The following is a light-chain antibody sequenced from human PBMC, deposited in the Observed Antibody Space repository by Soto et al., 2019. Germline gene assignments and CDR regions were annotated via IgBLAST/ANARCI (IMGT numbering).Light chain of an antibody. Sequence: SALTQPASVSGSPGQSITISCTGTSSDVGAYNYVSWYQQYPGKAPKLMIYDVTNRPSGVSNRFSGSKSGNTASLTISGLQAEDEADYYCSSHTSSSTLVLFGGGTKLTVL. J-gene: IGLJ3*02. CDR3: SSHTSSSTLVL. CDR1: SSDVGAYNY. V-gene: IGLV2-14*01. CDR2: DVT.